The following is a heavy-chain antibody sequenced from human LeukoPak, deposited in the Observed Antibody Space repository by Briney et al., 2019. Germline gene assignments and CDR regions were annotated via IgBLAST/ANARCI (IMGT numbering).Heavy chain of an antibody. CDR3: ARDSSSWSGGLDY. V-gene: IGHV3-21*01. Sequence: AGGSLRLSCAASGFTFSSYSMKWVRQAPGKGLEWVSSISSSSSYIYYADSVKGRFTISRDNAKNSLYLQMNSLRAEDTAVYYCARDSSSWSGGLDYWGQGTLVTVSS. CDR2: ISSSSSYI. CDR1: GFTFSSYS. J-gene: IGHJ4*02. D-gene: IGHD6-13*01.